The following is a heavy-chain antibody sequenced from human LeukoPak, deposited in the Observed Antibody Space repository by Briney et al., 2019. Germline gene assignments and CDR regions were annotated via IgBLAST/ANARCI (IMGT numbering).Heavy chain of an antibody. CDR1: GGSISSGSYY. V-gene: IGHV4-61*02. CDR3: ARGTGGIAAAHFDY. D-gene: IGHD6-13*01. CDR2: IYTSGST. J-gene: IGHJ4*02. Sequence: SETLSLTCTVSGGSISSGSYYWSWIRQPAGKGLEWIGRIYTSGSTNYNPSLKSRVTISVDTSKNQFSLKLSSVTAADTAVYYCARGTGGIAAAHFDYWGQGTLVTVSS.